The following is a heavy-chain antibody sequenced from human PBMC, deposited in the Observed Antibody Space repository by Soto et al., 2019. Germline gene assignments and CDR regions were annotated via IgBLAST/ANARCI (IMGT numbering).Heavy chain of an antibody. CDR3: APDLVRASAYYYGMDL. J-gene: IGHJ6*02. CDR1: GFTFTSSA. D-gene: IGHD2-15*01. Sequence: ASVKVSCKASGFTFTSSAVQWVRQARGQRLEWIGWIVVGSGNTKYAQKFQERVTITRDMSTSTAYMELSSLRSEDTAVYYCAPDLVRASAYYYGMDLWGQGTTVTVSS. V-gene: IGHV1-58*01. CDR2: IVVGSGNT.